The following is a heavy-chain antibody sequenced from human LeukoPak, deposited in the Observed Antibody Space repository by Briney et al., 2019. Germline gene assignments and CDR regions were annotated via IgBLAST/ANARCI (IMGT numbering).Heavy chain of an antibody. V-gene: IGHV3-23*01. CDR1: GFTFSSFT. D-gene: IGHD3-22*01. CDR3: AQSHYDSSGTEF. Sequence: GGSLRLSCEASGFTFSSFTMTWVRQAPGKGLEWVSSISGNSASTYYADSVKGRFTISRDNSKNTLYLQMNSLRAEDTAVYYCAQSHYDSSGTEFWGQGTLVTVSS. CDR2: ISGNSAST. J-gene: IGHJ4*02.